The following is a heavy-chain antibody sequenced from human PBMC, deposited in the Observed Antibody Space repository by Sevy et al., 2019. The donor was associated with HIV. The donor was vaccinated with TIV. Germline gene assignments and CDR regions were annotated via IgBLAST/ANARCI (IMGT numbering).Heavy chain of an antibody. D-gene: IGHD6-13*01. CDR3: VRAIAKDGSF. CDR1: GFSLNNYW. CDR2: INQDGSVK. V-gene: IGHV3-7*01. Sequence: GGSLRLSCVASGFSLNNYWMNWVRQAPGKGLEWVANINQDGSVKYYVESVRGRFTTSRDNARNLVFLQMSSLRVDDSALYYCVRAIAKDGSFWGQGTLVTVSS. J-gene: IGHJ4*02.